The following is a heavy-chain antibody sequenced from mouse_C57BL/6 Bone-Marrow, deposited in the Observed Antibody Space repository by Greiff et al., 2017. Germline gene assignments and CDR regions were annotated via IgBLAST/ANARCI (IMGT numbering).Heavy chain of an antibody. CDR3: SRVYNSGSGAWVAY. CDR2: FYPYNDDT. J-gene: IGHJ3*01. Sequence: VQLQQSGAELVKPGASVKMSCKASGYTFTTYPIEWMKQNHGKSLEWIGNFYPYNDDTKYNEKFKGKATLTVEKSSSTVYLELSRLTSDDSAVYSCSRVYNSGSGAWVAYWGQGTLVTVSA. CDR1: GYTFTTYP. V-gene: IGHV1-47*01. D-gene: IGHD1-1*01.